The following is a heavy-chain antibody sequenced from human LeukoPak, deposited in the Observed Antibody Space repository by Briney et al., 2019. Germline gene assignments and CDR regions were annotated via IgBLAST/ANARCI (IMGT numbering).Heavy chain of an antibody. V-gene: IGHV4-31*01. D-gene: IGHD3-10*01. Sequence: SETLSLTRTVSGGSISSGVYYWRWIRHPPEKGLEWIGYIYYSGRTYYNPSLKSLVTISVDTSKNPYSLKLSSVTAADTAVYYCARGSGRLAQEDYYYGMDVWGQGTTVTVSS. CDR3: ARGSGRLAQEDYYYGMDV. CDR1: GGSISSGVYY. J-gene: IGHJ6*02. CDR2: IYYSGRT.